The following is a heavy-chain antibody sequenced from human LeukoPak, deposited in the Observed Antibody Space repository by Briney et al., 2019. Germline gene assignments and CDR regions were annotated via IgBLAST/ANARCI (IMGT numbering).Heavy chain of an antibody. CDR3: AKDPSYYGSGSYVDY. Sequence: PGGSLRLSCAASGFTFSSYAMSWVRQAPGRGLEWVSGISGSGSSTYYADSVKGRFTISRDNSKNTLYLQMNSLRAEDTAVYYCAKDPSYYGSGSYVDYWGQGTLVTVSS. CDR2: ISGSGSST. J-gene: IGHJ4*02. D-gene: IGHD3-10*01. CDR1: GFTFSSYA. V-gene: IGHV3-23*01.